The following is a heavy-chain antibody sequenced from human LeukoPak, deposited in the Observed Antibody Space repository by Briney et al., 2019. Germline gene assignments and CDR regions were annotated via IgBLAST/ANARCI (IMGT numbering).Heavy chain of an antibody. D-gene: IGHD2-2*01. Sequence: GASVKASCKASEYTFTGYYIHWVRQAPGQGLEWMGWIDPNTGDSNYVQKFQGRVTMTRDTSISTAYMELSRLRSDDTAFYYCARIRYCGGISCYYIDYWGQGTLVTVSA. V-gene: IGHV1-2*02. CDR1: EYTFTGYY. CDR2: IDPNTGDS. CDR3: ARIRYCGGISCYYIDY. J-gene: IGHJ4*02.